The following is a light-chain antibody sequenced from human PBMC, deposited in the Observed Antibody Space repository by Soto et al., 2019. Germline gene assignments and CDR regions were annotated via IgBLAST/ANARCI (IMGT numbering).Light chain of an antibody. CDR1: ETISTF. CDR3: QQSYSSYPIT. CDR2: ASS. Sequence: DIQLTQSPSSLTASVGDRVTMTCRASETISTFLNWYQHKPGKAPKLLISASSRLQSGVPSSFSGSGSGTDFTLTIDSLRPEDFASYYCQQSYSSYPITFGPGTRLEIK. V-gene: IGKV1-39*01. J-gene: IGKJ5*01.